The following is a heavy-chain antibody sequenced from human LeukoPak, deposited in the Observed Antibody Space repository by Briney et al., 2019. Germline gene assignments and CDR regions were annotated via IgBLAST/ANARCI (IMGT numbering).Heavy chain of an antibody. CDR3: ARSMRDVYNPPDY. Sequence: GGSLRLSCAASGFSFSDYYMNWIRQAPGKGLEWVSYITTSSRYTNYADSVKGRFTISRDNAKNSLYLQMNSLRAEDTAVYLCARSMRDVYNPPDYWGQGTLVTVSS. J-gene: IGHJ4*02. D-gene: IGHD5-24*01. CDR2: ITTSSRYT. V-gene: IGHV3-11*03. CDR1: GFSFSDYY.